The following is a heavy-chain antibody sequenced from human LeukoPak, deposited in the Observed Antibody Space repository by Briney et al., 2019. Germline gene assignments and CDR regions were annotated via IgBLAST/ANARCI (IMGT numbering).Heavy chain of an antibody. CDR2: IYYSGTT. CDR1: GGSISSYY. CDR3: ARYVVYGSGKYYFDY. J-gene: IGHJ4*02. V-gene: IGHV4-59*01. Sequence: SETLSLTCTVSGGSISSYYRSWIRQPPGKGLEWIGSIYYSGTTNYNPSLKSRVTISVDTSKNQFSLKLNSVTAADTAVYYCARYVVYGSGKYYFDYWGQGTLVTVSS. D-gene: IGHD3-10*01.